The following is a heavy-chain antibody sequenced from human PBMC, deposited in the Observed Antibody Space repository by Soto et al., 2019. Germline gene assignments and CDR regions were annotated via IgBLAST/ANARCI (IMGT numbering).Heavy chain of an antibody. CDR1: GGSISSSSYY. J-gene: IGHJ4*02. V-gene: IGHV4-39*01. CDR2: IYYSGST. CDR3: ARGTDIAISPAKGAFDY. Sequence: SETLSLTCTVSGGSISSSSYYWGWIRQPPGKGLEWIGSIYYSGSTYYNPPLKSRVTISVDTSKNQFSLKLSSVTAADTAVYYCARGTDIAISPAKGAFDYWGPGALVTVSS. D-gene: IGHD3-9*01.